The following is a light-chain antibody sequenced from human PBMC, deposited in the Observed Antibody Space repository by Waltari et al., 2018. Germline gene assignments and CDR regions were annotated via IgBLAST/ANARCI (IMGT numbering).Light chain of an antibody. J-gene: IGKJ3*01. Sequence: DIVMTQSPDSLAVSLGERATINCKSSQSILYRSSNRNALAWYQQKPGQPPKLLFFWAATRESGAPDRFSVSGSGTDFTLTISSLQAEDLATYYCQQSNSTPFTFGPGTKVDFE. V-gene: IGKV4-1*01. CDR3: QQSNSTPFT. CDR1: QSILYRSSNRNA. CDR2: WAA.